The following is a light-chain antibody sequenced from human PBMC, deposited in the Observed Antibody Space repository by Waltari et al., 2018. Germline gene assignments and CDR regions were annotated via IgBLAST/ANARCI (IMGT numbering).Light chain of an antibody. Sequence: QSALTQPASVSGSPGQSITISCTGISRAVGTYNSVSWYQQHPDKAPKLVIYDVSERPAVISNRFSGSKSGTTSSLTISGLQVEDEADYYCSSYRSHNSRMFGGGTKLTVL. CDR3: SSYRSHNSRM. CDR1: SRAVGTYNS. V-gene: IGLV2-14*03. CDR2: DVS. J-gene: IGLJ3*02.